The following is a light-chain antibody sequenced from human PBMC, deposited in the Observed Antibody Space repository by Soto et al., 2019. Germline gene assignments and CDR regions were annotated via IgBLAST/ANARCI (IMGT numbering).Light chain of an antibody. V-gene: IGKV3-11*01. Sequence: EIALTQSPATLSLSPGERATLSCRASQSVSSYLAWYQQKPGQAPRLLIYDASDRATGNPARFSGSGSGTDFTLTISSLDPEDFATYYCQQRSNWPPITFGQGTRLEIK. CDR2: DAS. J-gene: IGKJ5*01. CDR3: QQRSNWPPIT. CDR1: QSVSSY.